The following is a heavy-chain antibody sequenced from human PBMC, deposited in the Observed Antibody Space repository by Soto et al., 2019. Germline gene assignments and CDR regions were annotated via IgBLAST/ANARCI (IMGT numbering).Heavy chain of an antibody. CDR1: GGTFSSYA. CDR3: ARQLRSEGGMDV. CDR2: IIPIFGTA. V-gene: IGHV1-69*01. D-gene: IGHD3-3*01. J-gene: IGHJ6*02. Sequence: QVQLVQSGAEVQKPGSSVKVSCKASGGTFSSYAISWVRQAPGQGLEWMGGIIPIFGTANYAQKFQGRVTITAEESTSTAYMELSSLRSEDTAVYYCARQLRSEGGMDVWGQGTTVTVSS.